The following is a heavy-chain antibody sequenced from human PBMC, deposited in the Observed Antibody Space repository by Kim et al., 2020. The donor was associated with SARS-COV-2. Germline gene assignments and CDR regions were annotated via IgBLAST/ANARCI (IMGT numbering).Heavy chain of an antibody. J-gene: IGHJ3*02. CDR2: INPNSGGT. CDR3: ARDLPEEPDDYVWGSYRYTFKNAVDI. Sequence: ASVKVSCKASGYTFTGYYMHWVRQAPGQGLEWMGRINPNSGGTNYAQKFQGRVTMTMDTSISTAYMELSRLRSDDTAVYYCARDLPEEPDDYVWGSYRYTFKNAVDIWGQGTMVTVSS. D-gene: IGHD3-16*02. CDR1: GYTFTGYY. V-gene: IGHV1-2*06.